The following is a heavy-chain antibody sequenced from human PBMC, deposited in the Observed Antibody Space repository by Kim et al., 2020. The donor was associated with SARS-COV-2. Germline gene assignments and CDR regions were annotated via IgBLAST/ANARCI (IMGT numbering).Heavy chain of an antibody. Sequence: SGNTNYAQKFQERVTITRDMSTSTAYMELSSWRSEDTAVYYCAAEDFSYWGQGTLVTVSS. J-gene: IGHJ4*02. CDR2: SGNT. V-gene: IGHV1-58*01. CDR3: AAEDFSY.